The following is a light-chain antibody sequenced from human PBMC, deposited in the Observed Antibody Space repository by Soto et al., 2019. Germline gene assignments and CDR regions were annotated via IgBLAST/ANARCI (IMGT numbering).Light chain of an antibody. CDR3: GTWDSSLSAHV. Sequence: QSALPQPPSVSAAPGQKVTISCFGSSSNIGNNYVSWYQQLPGTAPKLLIYENNKRPSGIPDRFSGSKSGTSATLGITGLQTGDEADYYCGTWDSSLSAHVFATGTKVTVL. J-gene: IGLJ1*01. CDR2: ENN. CDR1: SSNIGNNY. V-gene: IGLV1-51*02.